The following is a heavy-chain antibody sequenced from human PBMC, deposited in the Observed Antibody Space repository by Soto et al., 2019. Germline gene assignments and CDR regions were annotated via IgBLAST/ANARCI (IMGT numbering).Heavy chain of an antibody. V-gene: IGHV3-23*01. CDR1: GFTFSSYA. Sequence: GGSLRLSCVASGFTFSSYAMSWVRQAPGQRLEWVATFSGGRDTTWHADSVKGRFTISRDNAKNSLFLQMNSLRAEDTAVYYCATVGYCSSTSCQARYYYYGMDVWGQGTTVTVSS. D-gene: IGHD2-2*03. CDR3: ATVGYCSSTSCQARYYYYGMDV. J-gene: IGHJ6*02. CDR2: FSGGRDTT.